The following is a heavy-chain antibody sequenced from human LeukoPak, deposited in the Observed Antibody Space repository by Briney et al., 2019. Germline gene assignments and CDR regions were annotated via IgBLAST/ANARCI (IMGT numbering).Heavy chain of an antibody. Sequence: GGSLRLSCAASGFTFSSYAMSWVRQAPGKGLVWVSHINSDGSSTPYADSVKGRFTISRDNAKNMLYLQMNNLRAEDTAVYYCARGHSGSYSRTFDYWGQGILVTVSS. J-gene: IGHJ4*02. V-gene: IGHV3-74*01. D-gene: IGHD1-26*01. CDR2: INSDGSST. CDR3: ARGHSGSYSRTFDY. CDR1: GFTFSSYA.